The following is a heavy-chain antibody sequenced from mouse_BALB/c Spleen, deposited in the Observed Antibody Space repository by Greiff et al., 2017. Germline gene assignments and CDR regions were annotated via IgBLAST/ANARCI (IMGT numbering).Heavy chain of an antibody. V-gene: IGHV3-2*02. CDR2: ISYSGST. D-gene: IGHD1-1*01. CDR1: GYSITSDYA. Sequence: EVKLEESGPGLVKPSQSLSLTCTVTGYSITSDYAWNWIRQFPGNKLEWMGYISYSGSTSYNPSLKSRISITRDTSKNQFFLQLNSVTTEDTATYYCAREGGSYYFDYWGQGTTLTVSS. J-gene: IGHJ2*01. CDR3: AREGGSYYFDY.